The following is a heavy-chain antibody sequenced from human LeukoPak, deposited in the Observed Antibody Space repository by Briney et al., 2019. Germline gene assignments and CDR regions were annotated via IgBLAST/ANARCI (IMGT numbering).Heavy chain of an antibody. CDR3: AKHISSSFFDDYFDY. D-gene: IGHD6-13*01. CDR2: ISGSGGST. CDR1: GFTFSSYA. V-gene: IGHV3-23*01. J-gene: IGHJ4*02. Sequence: GGSLRLSCAASGFTFSSYAMSWVRQAPGKGLEWVSAISGSGGSTYYADSVKGRFPISRDNSKNTLYLQMNSLRAEDTAVHYCAKHISSSFFDDYFDYWGQGTLVTVSS.